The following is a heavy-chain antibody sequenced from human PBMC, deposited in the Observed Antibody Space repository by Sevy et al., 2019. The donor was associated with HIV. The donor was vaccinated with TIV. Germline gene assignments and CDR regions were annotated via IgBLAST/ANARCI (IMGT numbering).Heavy chain of an antibody. Sequence: GGSLRLSCVASGFTFSSYSMNWVRQAPGKGLEWVSSISSSSSYIYYADSVKGRFTTSRDNAKNSLYLQMNSLRAEDTAVYYCASTCSGGSCYYDYWGQGTLVTVSS. V-gene: IGHV3-21*01. CDR2: ISSSSSYI. J-gene: IGHJ4*02. CDR1: GFTFSSYS. CDR3: ASTCSGGSCYYDY. D-gene: IGHD2-15*01.